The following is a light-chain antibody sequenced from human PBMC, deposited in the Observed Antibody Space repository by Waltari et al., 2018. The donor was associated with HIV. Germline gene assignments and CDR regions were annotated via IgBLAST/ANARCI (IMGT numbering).Light chain of an antibody. CDR2: DAS. CDR3: LQYDNLPFT. Sequence: DIQLTQSPSSLSASIGDRVTITCQASQVISKYLHWYQQKPGKAPKVLIYDASNLQTGVPSRFSGSGSGTDFSFTIISLLPEDIATYYCLQYDNLPFTFGPGTKVDIK. J-gene: IGKJ3*01. CDR1: QVISKY. V-gene: IGKV1-33*01.